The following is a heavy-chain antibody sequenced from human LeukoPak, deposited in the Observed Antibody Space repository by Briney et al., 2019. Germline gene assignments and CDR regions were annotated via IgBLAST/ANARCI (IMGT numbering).Heavy chain of an antibody. V-gene: IGHV4-59*06. CDR3: ARGYSSSWYFSFDAFDI. J-gene: IGHJ3*02. CDR1: GGSISSYY. CDR2: IYYSGST. D-gene: IGHD6-13*01. Sequence: PSETLSLTCTVSGGSISSYYWSWIRQPPGKGLEWIGYIYYSGSTYYNPSLKSRVTISVDTSKNQFSLKLSSVTAADTAVYYCARGYSSSWYFSFDAFDIWGQGTMVTVSS.